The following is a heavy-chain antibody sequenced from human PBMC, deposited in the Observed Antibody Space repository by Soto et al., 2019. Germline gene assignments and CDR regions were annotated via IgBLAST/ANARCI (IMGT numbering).Heavy chain of an antibody. J-gene: IGHJ1*01. CDR1: WFNFRSHW. D-gene: IGHD1-26*01. V-gene: IGHV3-21*01. CDR2: ITGSSSHI. Sequence: GFLKLLPSAAWFNFRSHWQNLVRQAPGKGLEWVSSITGSSSHIYYADSVKGRFTISRDNAKNSLYLQMNSLRAEDTAVYYCARDSSDLWEPDHYLQNWGQGSRVTVSS. CDR3: ARDSSDLWEPDHYLQN.